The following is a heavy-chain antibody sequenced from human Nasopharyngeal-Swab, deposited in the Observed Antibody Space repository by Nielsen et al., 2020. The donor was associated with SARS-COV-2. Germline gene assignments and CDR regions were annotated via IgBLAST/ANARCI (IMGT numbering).Heavy chain of an antibody. CDR2: IYPRAPDT. J-gene: IGHJ6*02. D-gene: IGHD5-12*01. Sequence: GESLKISCKGSGYSFTSYWIAWVRQLPGTGLEWMGIIYPRAPDTRYIPSFQRQVTISADKSISTAYLQWSSLKASDTAMYYCVRPEGVATSFKYYFQYGMDVWGQGTMVTVPS. CDR3: VRPEGVATSFKYYFQYGMDV. CDR1: GYSFTSYW. V-gene: IGHV5-51*01.